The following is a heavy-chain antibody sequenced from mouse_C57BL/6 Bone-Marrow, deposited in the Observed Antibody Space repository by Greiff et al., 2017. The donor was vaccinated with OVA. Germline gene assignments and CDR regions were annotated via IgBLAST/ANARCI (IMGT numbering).Heavy chain of an antibody. Sequence: EVMLVESGAELVKPGASVKLSCTASGFNIKDYYMHWVKQRTEQGLEWIGRIDPEDGETKYAPKFQGKATITADTSSNTAYLQLSSLTSEDTAVYYCAPYYYGSSLYAMDYWGQGTSVTVSS. J-gene: IGHJ4*01. D-gene: IGHD1-1*01. CDR1: GFNIKDYY. V-gene: IGHV14-2*01. CDR3: APYYYGSSLYAMDY. CDR2: IDPEDGET.